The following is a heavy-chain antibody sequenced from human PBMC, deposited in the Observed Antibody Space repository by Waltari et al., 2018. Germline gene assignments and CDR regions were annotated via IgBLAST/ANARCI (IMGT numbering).Heavy chain of an antibody. CDR3: ASGVVVVVAATQFDY. D-gene: IGHD2-15*01. J-gene: IGHJ4*02. CDR2: IIPIFGTA. Sequence: YVTSWVRQAPGQGLEWMGGIIPIFGTANYAQKFQGRVTITRDTSASTAYMELSSLRSEDTAVYYCASGVVVVVAATQFDYWGQGTLVTVSS. V-gene: IGHV1-69*05. CDR1: YV.